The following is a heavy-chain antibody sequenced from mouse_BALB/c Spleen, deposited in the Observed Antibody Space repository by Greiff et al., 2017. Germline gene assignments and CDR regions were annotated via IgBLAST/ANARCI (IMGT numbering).Heavy chain of an antibody. Sequence: VQLQQSGPGLVKPSQSLSLTCSVTGYSITSGYYWNWIRQFPGNKLEWMGYISYDGSNNYNPSLKNRISITRDTSKNQFFLKLNSVTTEDTATYYCARDGPYYYAMDYWGQGTSVTVSS. J-gene: IGHJ4*01. CDR2: ISYDGSN. V-gene: IGHV3-6*02. CDR1: GYSITSGYY. CDR3: ARDGPYYYAMDY.